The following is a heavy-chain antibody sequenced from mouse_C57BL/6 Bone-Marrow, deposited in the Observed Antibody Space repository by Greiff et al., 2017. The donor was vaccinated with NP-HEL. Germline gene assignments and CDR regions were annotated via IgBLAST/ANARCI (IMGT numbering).Heavy chain of an antibody. D-gene: IGHD4-1*01. Sequence: VKLQESGPGLVQPSQSLSITCTVSGFSLTSYGVHWVRQSPGKGLEWLGVIWRGGSTDYNAAFMSRLSITKDNSKSQVFFKMNSLQADDTAIYYCAKTWDDWYFDVWGTGTTVTVSS. CDR3: AKTWDDWYFDV. V-gene: IGHV2-5*01. CDR2: IWRGGST. J-gene: IGHJ1*03. CDR1: GFSLTSYG.